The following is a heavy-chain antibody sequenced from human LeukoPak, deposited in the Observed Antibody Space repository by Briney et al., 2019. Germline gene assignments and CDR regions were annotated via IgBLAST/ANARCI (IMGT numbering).Heavy chain of an antibody. D-gene: IGHD4-17*01. V-gene: IGHV3-23*01. CDR3: ARGAYGDYDY. CDR2: ISGSGGST. J-gene: IGHJ4*02. Sequence: GGSLRLSCAASGFTFSSYAMSWVRQAPGKGVEWVSAISGSGGSTYYADSVEGRFTISRDNSKNTLYLQMNSLRGEDTALYYCARGAYGDYDYWGQGTLVTVSS. CDR1: GFTFSSYA.